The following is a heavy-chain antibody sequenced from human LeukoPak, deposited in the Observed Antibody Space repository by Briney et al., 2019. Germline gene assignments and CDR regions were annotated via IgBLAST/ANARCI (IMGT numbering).Heavy chain of an antibody. D-gene: IGHD2-21*02. Sequence: GGSLRLSCAASGFTFSSYSMNWVRQAPGKGLEWVSYISSSSSTIYYADSVKGRFTISRDNAKNSLYLQMNSLRDEDTAVYYCARGMDELAYCGDDCYLGWFDPWGQGTLVTVSS. J-gene: IGHJ5*02. CDR3: ARGMDELAYCGDDCYLGWFDP. V-gene: IGHV3-48*02. CDR2: ISSSSSTI. CDR1: GFTFSSYS.